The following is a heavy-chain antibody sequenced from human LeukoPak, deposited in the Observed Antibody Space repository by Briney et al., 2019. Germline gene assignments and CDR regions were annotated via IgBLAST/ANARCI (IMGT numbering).Heavy chain of an antibody. D-gene: IGHD3-22*01. V-gene: IGHV3-21*01. CDR3: ARAGMIVVVIGFDY. J-gene: IGHJ4*02. CDR1: GFTFSSYS. Sequence: GGSLRLSCAASGFTFSSYSMNWVRQAPGKRLEWVSSISSSSSYIYYADSVKGRFTISRDNAKNSLYLQMNSLRAEDTAVYYCARAGMIVVVIGFDYWGQGTLVTVSS. CDR2: ISSSSSYI.